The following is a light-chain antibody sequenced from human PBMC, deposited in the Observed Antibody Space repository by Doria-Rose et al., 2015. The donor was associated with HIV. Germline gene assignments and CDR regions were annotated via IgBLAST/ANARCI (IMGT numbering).Light chain of an antibody. Sequence: TQSPGTLSLSPGERATLSCRASQSFSSTYLAWYQQKPGQAPSLLIYDGSTRPTGIPDRFSASGSGTDFTLTTNRLEPEDFALYYCHQYGTSWTFGQGTKVEI. J-gene: IGKJ1*01. CDR1: QSFSSTY. CDR3: HQYGTSWT. CDR2: DGS. V-gene: IGKV3-20*01.